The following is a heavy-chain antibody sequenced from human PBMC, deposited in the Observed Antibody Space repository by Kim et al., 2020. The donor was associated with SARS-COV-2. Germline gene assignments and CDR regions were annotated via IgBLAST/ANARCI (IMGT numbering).Heavy chain of an antibody. Sequence: SVKVSCKASGGTFSSYAISWVRQAPGQGLEWMGGIIPIFGTANYAQKFQGRVTITADESTSTAYMELSSLRSEDTAVYYCARREQGYPGRRGAWIPDPTSYYYYGMDVWGQGTTVTVSS. J-gene: IGHJ6*02. CDR3: ARREQGYPGRRGAWIPDPTSYYYYGMDV. V-gene: IGHV1-69*13. D-gene: IGHD1-26*01. CDR1: GGTFSSYA. CDR2: IIPIFGTA.